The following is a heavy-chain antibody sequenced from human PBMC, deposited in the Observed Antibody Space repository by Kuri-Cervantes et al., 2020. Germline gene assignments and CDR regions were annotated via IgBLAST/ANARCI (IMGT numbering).Heavy chain of an antibody. J-gene: IGHJ6*03. CDR2: IYYRGST. Sequence: ETLSLTCVVSRYSISNGHYWGWIRQPPGKGLEWIGTIYYRGSTSYNPSLKSRVTISIDTSKNQFSLKLSSVTAADTAVYYCARQPPHYYMDVWGKGTTVTVSS. CDR3: ARQPPHYYMDV. V-gene: IGHV4-38-2*01. CDR1: RYSISNGHY.